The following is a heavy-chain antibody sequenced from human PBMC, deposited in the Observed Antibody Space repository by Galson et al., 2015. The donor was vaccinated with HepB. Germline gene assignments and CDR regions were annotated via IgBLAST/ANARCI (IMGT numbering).Heavy chain of an antibody. CDR2: ITPIFGTA. Sequence: SVKVSCKASGGTFSTHAMSWVRQAPGQGLEWMGGITPIFGTAKYAQKFQGRLTITADESTSTVYMELSSLRFEDTAVYYCAREGIAASTNPVDYWGQGTLVTVSS. J-gene: IGHJ4*02. D-gene: IGHD6-13*01. V-gene: IGHV1-69*13. CDR3: AREGIAASTNPVDY. CDR1: GGTFSTHA.